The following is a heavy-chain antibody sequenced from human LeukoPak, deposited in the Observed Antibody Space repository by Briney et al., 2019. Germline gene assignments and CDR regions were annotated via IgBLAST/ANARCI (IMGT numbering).Heavy chain of an antibody. Sequence: PGGSLRLSCEASGFTFSSYAMSWVRQAPGKGLEWVSSIVGSGDSTYYADSVKGRFTISRDNSKNMLYLQMNGLRAEDTAVYYCAKRAGWAFDYWGQGTLVTVSS. CDR1: GFTFSSYA. V-gene: IGHV3-23*01. CDR2: IVGSGDST. D-gene: IGHD1-26*01. CDR3: AKRAGWAFDY. J-gene: IGHJ4*02.